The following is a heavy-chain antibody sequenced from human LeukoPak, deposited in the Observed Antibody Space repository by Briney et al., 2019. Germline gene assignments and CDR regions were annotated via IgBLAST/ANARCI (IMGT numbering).Heavy chain of an antibody. J-gene: IGHJ5*02. CDR2: VYYTGTT. CDR3: AREDAAAAGKGSWFDP. D-gene: IGHD6-13*01. Sequence: SETLSLTCSVSGASISGYYWSWIRQTPGKGLEWIGYVYYTGTTNYNPSLQSRVTITVDSSRNQFSLNLRSLTTADTAVYYCAREDAAAAGKGSWFDPWGQGTLVTVSS. V-gene: IGHV4-59*13. CDR1: GASISGYY.